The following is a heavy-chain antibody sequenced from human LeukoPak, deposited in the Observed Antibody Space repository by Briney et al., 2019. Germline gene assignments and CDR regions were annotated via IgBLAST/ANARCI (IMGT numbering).Heavy chain of an antibody. CDR2: INHSGST. CDR3: ARRAYSSGYDYMDA. D-gene: IGHD6-25*01. V-gene: IGHV4-39*06. Sequence: PSETLSLTCTVSGDSISSGDYYWSWIRQPPGKGLEWIGEINHSGSTKYNPSLKSRVTISVDTSRYQLTVKLSSVTAADTAVYYCARRAYSSGYDYMDAWGKGTTVTISS. CDR1: GDSISSGDYY. J-gene: IGHJ6*03.